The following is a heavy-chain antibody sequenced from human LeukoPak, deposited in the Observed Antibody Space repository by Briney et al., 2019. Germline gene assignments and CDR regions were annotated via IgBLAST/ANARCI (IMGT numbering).Heavy chain of an antibody. V-gene: IGHV1-18*01. CDR2: ISAYNGNT. CDR1: GYTFTSYG. J-gene: IGHJ6*03. CDR3: ASGDMAKEYYYYYMDV. D-gene: IGHD3-10*01. Sequence: GASVKVSCKASGYTFTSYGISWVRQAPGQGLEWMGWISAYNGNTNYAQKLQGRVTMTTDTSTSTACMELSSLRPEDTAVYYCASGDMAKEYYYYYMDVWGKGTTVTVSS.